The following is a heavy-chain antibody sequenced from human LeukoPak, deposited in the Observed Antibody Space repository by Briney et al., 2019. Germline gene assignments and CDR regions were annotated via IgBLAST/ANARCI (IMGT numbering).Heavy chain of an antibody. J-gene: IGHJ3*02. Sequence: GASVKVSCKASGYTFTSNYMHWVRQAPGQGLEWMGIINPRGGSTSYTQKFQGRVTMTRDTSTSTVYMELSSLRSEDTAVYYCARVKSYYYDTSDKDAFDIWGQGTMVTVSS. CDR2: INPRGGST. CDR1: GYTFTSNY. V-gene: IGHV1-46*01. D-gene: IGHD3-22*01. CDR3: ARVKSYYYDTSDKDAFDI.